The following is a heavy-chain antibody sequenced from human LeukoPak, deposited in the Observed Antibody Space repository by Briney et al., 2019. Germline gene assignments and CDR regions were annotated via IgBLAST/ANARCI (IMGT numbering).Heavy chain of an antibody. V-gene: IGHV3-30*03. J-gene: IGHJ4*02. CDR2: ISYDGSNK. Sequence: GGSLRLSCAASGFTFSSYGMSWVRQAPGKGLEWVAVISYDGSNKYYADSVKGRFTISRDNSKNTLYLQMNSLRAEDTAVYYCASPSAAYSSGWYTLGLDYWGQGTLVTVSS. CDR3: ASPSAAYSSGWYTLGLDY. CDR1: GFTFSSYG. D-gene: IGHD6-19*01.